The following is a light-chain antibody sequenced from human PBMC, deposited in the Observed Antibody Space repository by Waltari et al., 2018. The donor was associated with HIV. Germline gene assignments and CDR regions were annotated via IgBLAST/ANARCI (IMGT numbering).Light chain of an antibody. CDR3: QQYNSGST. J-gene: IGKJ1*01. CDR1: QSINSW. Sequence: DIQMTQSPSTLSASVGDRVTITCRASQSINSWLAWYQQKPGKAPKLLIYKASSLESGVPSRFSGSGSGTEFTLTISSLQPDDFATYYCQQYNSGSTFGQRTKVEIK. CDR2: KAS. V-gene: IGKV1-5*03.